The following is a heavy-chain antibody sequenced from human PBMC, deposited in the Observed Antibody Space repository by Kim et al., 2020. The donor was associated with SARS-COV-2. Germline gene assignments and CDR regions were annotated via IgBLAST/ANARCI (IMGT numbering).Heavy chain of an antibody. D-gene: IGHD6-13*01. Sequence: SETLSLTCTVSGGSISSSSYYWGWIRQPPGKGLEWIGSIYYSGSTYYNPSLKSRVTISVDTSKNQFSLKLSSVTAADTAVYYCARQAPSVVAAAGLDAFDIWGQGTMVTVSS. CDR2: IYYSGST. CDR3: ARQAPSVVAAAGLDAFDI. J-gene: IGHJ3*02. V-gene: IGHV4-39*01. CDR1: GGSISSSSYY.